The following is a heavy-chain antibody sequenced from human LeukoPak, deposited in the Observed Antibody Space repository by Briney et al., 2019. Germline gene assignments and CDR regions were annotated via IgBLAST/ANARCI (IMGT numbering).Heavy chain of an antibody. V-gene: IGHV3-23*01. CDR1: GFTFSNYA. CDR3: AKDHTVYGSGGYLDF. Sequence: GGSLRLSCAASGFTFSNYAMRWVRQAPGKGLEWVSHISGGGSSTHYADSVKGRFTISRDNSKNTLYLQMNSLRAEDTAVYYCAKDHTVYGSGGYLDFWGQGTLVTVSS. D-gene: IGHD3-10*01. CDR2: ISGGGSST. J-gene: IGHJ4*02.